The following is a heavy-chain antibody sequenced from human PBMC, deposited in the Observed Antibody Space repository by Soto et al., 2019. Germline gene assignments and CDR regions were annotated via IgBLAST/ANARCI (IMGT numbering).Heavy chain of an antibody. J-gene: IGHJ3*02. V-gene: IGHV1-2*04. Sequence: ASVKVSCKASGYTFTGYYMHWVRQAPGQGLEWMGWINPNSGGTNYAQKFQGWVTRTRDTSISTAYMGLSRLRSDDTAVYYCARDRAGRGFNYYDSSGYYWHDAFDIWGQGTMVTVSS. D-gene: IGHD3-22*01. CDR1: GYTFTGYY. CDR3: ARDRAGRGFNYYDSSGYYWHDAFDI. CDR2: INPNSGGT.